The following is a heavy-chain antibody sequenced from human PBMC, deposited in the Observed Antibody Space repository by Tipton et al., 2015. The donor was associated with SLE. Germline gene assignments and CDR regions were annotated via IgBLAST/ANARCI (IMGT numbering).Heavy chain of an antibody. V-gene: IGHV3-30*04. CDR3: ARATDSTMIVVVITNGGYGMDV. Sequence: SLGLSCAASGFTFSSYAMHWVRQAPGKGLEWVAVISYDGSNKYYADSVKGRFTISRDNSKNTLYLQMNSLRAEDTAVYYCARATDSTMIVVVITNGGYGMDVWGQGTTVTVS. CDR1: GFTFSSYA. J-gene: IGHJ6*02. CDR2: ISYDGSNK. D-gene: IGHD3-22*01.